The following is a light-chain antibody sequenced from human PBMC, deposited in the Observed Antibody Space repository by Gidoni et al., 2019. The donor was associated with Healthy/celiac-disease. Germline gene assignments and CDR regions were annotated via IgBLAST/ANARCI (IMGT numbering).Light chain of an antibody. CDR3: AAWDDSLSGRYV. CDR1: SSNIGSNY. Sequence: QSVLTQPPSASGTPGQRVTISCSGSSSNIGSNYVYWYQQLPGTAPKLLIDRNNQRPSGVPDRFSGSKSGTSASLAISGLRSEDEADYYCAAWDDSLSGRYVFGTGTKVTVX. V-gene: IGLV1-47*01. CDR2: RNN. J-gene: IGLJ1*01.